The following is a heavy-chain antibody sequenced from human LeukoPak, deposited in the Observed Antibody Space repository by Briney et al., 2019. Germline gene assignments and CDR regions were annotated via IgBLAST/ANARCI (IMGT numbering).Heavy chain of an antibody. J-gene: IGHJ6*02. D-gene: IGHD2-2*01. CDR3: TRVVPAAHYGMDV. V-gene: IGHV3-49*04. CDR1: GFTFDDYA. Sequence: GGSLRLSCAASGFTFDDYAMHWVRQAPGKGLEWVGFIRSKAYGGTTEYAASVKGRFTISRDDSKSIAYLQMNSLKTEDTAVYYCTRVVPAAHYGMDVWGQGTTVTVSS. CDR2: IRSKAYGGTT.